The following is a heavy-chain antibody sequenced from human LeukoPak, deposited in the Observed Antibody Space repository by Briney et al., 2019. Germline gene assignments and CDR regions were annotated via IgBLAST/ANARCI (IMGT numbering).Heavy chain of an antibody. CDR3: ARVVTIFGVVIIGAFDI. V-gene: IGHV4-59*01. CDR1: GGSISSYY. CDR2: IYYSGST. D-gene: IGHD3-3*01. Sequence: SETLSLTCTVSGGSISSYYWSWIRQPPGKGLEWIGYIYYSGSTNYNPSLKSRVTISVDTSKNQFSLKLSSVTAADTAVYYCARVVTIFGVVIIGAFDIWGQGTMVTVSS. J-gene: IGHJ3*02.